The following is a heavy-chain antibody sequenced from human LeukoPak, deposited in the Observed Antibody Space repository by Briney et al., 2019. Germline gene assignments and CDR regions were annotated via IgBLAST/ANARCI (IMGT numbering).Heavy chain of an antibody. CDR1: GYSFTSYV. J-gene: IGHJ4*02. V-gene: IGHV5-10-1*01. CDR2: IDPSASYT. Sequence: PGESRKISCKCSGYSFTSYVIGGVGQVPGKGLEWLGRIDPSASYTHSSPSFQGHVTISADKSTSTAYLQWSSLKASDTAMYYCARRGSRSSSHDYWGPGTLATVSS. D-gene: IGHD1-26*01. CDR3: ARRGSRSSSHDY.